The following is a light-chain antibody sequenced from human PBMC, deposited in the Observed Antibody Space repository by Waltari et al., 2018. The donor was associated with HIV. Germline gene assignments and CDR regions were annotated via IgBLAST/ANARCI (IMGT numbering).Light chain of an antibody. J-gene: IGKJ1*01. CDR3: QQSYSTPPWT. V-gene: IGKV1-39*01. CDR2: AAS. Sequence: DIQMTQSPSSLSPSVGDSVTITCRASQRISSYLNWYQQKPENAPTLLIYAASSLQSGVPSRFSGSGSGTDFTLTISSLQPEDFATYYCQQSYSTPPWTFGQGTTVEIK. CDR1: QRISSY.